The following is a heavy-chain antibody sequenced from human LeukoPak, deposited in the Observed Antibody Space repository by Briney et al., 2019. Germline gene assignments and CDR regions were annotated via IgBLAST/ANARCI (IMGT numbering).Heavy chain of an antibody. V-gene: IGHV4-34*01. J-gene: IGHJ4*02. CDR3: AGDYDSSGYYWFDY. D-gene: IGHD3-22*01. Sequence: PSETLSLTCAVYGGSFSGYYWSCIRQPPGKGLEWIGEINHSGSTNYNPSLKSRVTISVDTSKNQFSLKLSSVTAADTAVYYCAGDYDSSGYYWFDYWGQGTLVTVSS. CDR2: INHSGST. CDR1: GGSFSGYY.